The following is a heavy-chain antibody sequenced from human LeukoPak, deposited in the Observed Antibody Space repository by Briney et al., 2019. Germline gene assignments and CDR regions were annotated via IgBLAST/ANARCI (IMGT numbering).Heavy chain of an antibody. J-gene: IGHJ4*02. CDR2: IYPGDSDT. D-gene: IGHD2-8*01. Sequence: GESLKISCKTSGYSFTNFWIGWVRQMPGRGLEWMGIIYPGDSDTRYSPSFQGHVTMSTDKSINTAYLQWDGLEASDSAMYYCARRSYNGLDYWGQGTLVTVSS. V-gene: IGHV5-51*06. CDR3: ARRSYNGLDY. CDR1: GYSFTNFW.